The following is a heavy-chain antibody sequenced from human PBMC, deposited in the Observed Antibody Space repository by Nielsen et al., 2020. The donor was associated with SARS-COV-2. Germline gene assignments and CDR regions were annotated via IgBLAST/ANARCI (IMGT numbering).Heavy chain of an antibody. CDR1: GYTFTSYG. J-gene: IGHJ4*02. CDR2: ISAYNGNT. CDR3: ARVYERIVGAISDY. D-gene: IGHD1-26*01. Sequence: ASVKVSCKASGYTFTSYGISWVRQAPGQGLEWMGWISAYNGNTNYAQKLQGRVTMTTDTSTSTAYMELRRLRSDDTAVYYCARVYERIVGAISDYWGQGTLVTVSS. V-gene: IGHV1-18*01.